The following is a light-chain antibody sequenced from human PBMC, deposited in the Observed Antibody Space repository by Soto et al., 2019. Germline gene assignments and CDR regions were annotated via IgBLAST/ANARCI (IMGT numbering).Light chain of an antibody. CDR3: QQYAASPST. Sequence: DIVLTKSPGTLSLSPDERATLSCRASQTVTNNYLAWYQRKPGQAPRLLIYGEFSRATDIPYRFSGSGSGTDFTLTITRLEPEDFAVYFCQQYAASPSTFGQGTKVEIK. V-gene: IGKV3-20*01. CDR2: GEF. CDR1: QTVTNNY. J-gene: IGKJ1*01.